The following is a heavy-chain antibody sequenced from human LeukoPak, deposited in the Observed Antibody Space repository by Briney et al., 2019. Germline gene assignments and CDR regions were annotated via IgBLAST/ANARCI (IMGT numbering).Heavy chain of an antibody. CDR3: ARHGDSWTFDQ. Sequence: SETLSLTCTVSGVSISTYYWSWIRQPPGKGVEWIGYLYDSGSANYNPSLKSRVTISVDTSKNQFSLKVRSVTAADTAVYYCARHGDSWTFDQWGQGTLVTVSS. J-gene: IGHJ4*02. D-gene: IGHD3/OR15-3a*01. CDR2: LYDSGSA. V-gene: IGHV4-59*08. CDR1: GVSISTYY.